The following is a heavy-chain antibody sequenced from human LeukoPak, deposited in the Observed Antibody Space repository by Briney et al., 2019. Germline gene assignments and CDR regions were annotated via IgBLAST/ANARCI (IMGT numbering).Heavy chain of an antibody. CDR2: ISGSGGSR. V-gene: IGHV3-23*01. CDR3: AKEGWLRLAPDY. CDR1: GFTFNNSA. Sequence: PGGSLRLSCAASGFTFNNSAMSWVRQAPGKGLEWVSGISGSGGSRYYADPVKGRFTISRDNSKDTLYLQMNSLRAEDTAVYYCAKEGWLRLAPDYWGQGTLVTVSS. D-gene: IGHD5-12*01. J-gene: IGHJ4*02.